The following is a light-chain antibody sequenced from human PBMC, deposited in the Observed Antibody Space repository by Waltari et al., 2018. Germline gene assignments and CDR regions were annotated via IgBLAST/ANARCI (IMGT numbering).Light chain of an antibody. Sequence: NFMLTQPHSVSESPGKTVTISCTCSSGSIASSFVQWYQQRPGSSPTTVLYEDNQRPSGVPDRFSGSIDSSSNSASLTISGLKTEDEADYYCQSYDSSNQGVFGGGTKLTVL. CDR3: QSYDSSNQGV. V-gene: IGLV6-57*01. J-gene: IGLJ3*02. CDR2: EDN. CDR1: SGSIASSF.